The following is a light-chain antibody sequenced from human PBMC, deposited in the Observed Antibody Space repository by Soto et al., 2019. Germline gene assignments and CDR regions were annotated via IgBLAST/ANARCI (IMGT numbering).Light chain of an antibody. CDR2: AAS. V-gene: IGKV1-9*01. Sequence: IRMTQSPSSLSASVVDIVKINFLAIQGISSYLALYQQKPGKAPKLLIYAASTLQSGVPSRFSGSGSGTDFTLTISSLQPEDFATYYCQQLNSYPLNCGGGTKG. CDR1: QGISSY. CDR3: QQLNSYPLN. J-gene: IGKJ4*01.